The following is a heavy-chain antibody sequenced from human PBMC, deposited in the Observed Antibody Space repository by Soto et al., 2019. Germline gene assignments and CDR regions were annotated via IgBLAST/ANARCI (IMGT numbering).Heavy chain of an antibody. J-gene: IGHJ3*02. CDR3: ARGGIIVVVTATSNDAFDI. V-gene: IGHV1-2*04. CDR2: INPNSGGT. CDR1: GYTFTGYY. Sequence: ASVKVSCKASGYTFTGYYMHWVRQAPGQGLDWMGWINPNSGGTNYAQKFQGWVTMTRDTSISTAYMELSRLRSDDTAVYYCARGGIIVVVTATSNDAFDIWGQGTMVTVSS. D-gene: IGHD2-21*02.